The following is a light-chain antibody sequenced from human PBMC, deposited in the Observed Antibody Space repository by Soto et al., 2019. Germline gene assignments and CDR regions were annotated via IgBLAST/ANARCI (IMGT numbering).Light chain of an antibody. CDR3: AAWDGSLNRYV. CDR1: TSNIGSSA. V-gene: IGLV1-44*01. CDR2: AND. J-gene: IGLJ1*01. Sequence: QSVLTQPPSASGTPGQRVTISCSGSTSNIGSSAVNWYQQLPGTAPKLLICANDQRPSGVPARFSGSKSGTSASLAISGLQSEDEADYYCAAWDGSLNRYVFAAGTKVTVL.